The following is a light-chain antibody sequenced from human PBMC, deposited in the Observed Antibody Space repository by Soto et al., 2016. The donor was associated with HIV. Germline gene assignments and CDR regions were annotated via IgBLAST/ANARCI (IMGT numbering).Light chain of an antibody. Sequence: SYELTQPPSLSVSSGQTATIACSADKLGDKYVSWYQQKPGQSPILVISQDTKRPSGIPERFSGSNSGNTATLTISGTQAMDEADYYCQVWDSGSDHYVFGTGTRVTVL. CDR1: KLGDKY. V-gene: IGLV3-1*01. CDR2: QDT. CDR3: QVWDSGSDHYV. J-gene: IGLJ1*01.